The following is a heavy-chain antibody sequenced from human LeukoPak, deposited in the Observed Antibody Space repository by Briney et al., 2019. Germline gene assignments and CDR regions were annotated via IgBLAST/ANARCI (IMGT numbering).Heavy chain of an antibody. CDR2: IYYSGST. D-gene: IGHD3-9*01. V-gene: IGHV4-39*01. Sequence: SETLSLTCTVSGGSISSSSYYWGWIRQPPGKGLEWIGSIYYSGSTYYNPSLKSRVTISVDTSKNQFSLKLSSVTAADTAVYYCARRDRYDILTGYSESQRLDYWGQGTLVTVSS. CDR3: ARRDRYDILTGYSESQRLDY. CDR1: GGSISSSSYY. J-gene: IGHJ4*02.